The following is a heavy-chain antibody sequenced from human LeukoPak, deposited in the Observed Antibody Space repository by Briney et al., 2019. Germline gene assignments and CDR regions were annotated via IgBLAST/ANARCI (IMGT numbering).Heavy chain of an antibody. CDR3: AKDVGSSGWTWEYYYYYMDV. D-gene: IGHD6-19*01. CDR2: ISSSGSTI. Sequence: PSETLSLTCSVSGGSISTYYWNWVRQAPGKGLEWVSYISSSGSTIYYADSVKGRFTISRDNSKNTLYLQMNSLRAEDTAVYYCAKDVGSSGWTWEYYYYYMDVWGKGTTVTISS. J-gene: IGHJ6*03. V-gene: IGHV3-48*01. CDR1: GGSISTYY.